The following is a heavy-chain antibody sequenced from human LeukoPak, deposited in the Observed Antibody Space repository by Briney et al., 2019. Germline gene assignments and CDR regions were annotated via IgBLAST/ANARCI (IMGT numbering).Heavy chain of an antibody. J-gene: IGHJ4*02. Sequence: GGSLRLSCAASYFTFTNTWMNWVRQAPGEGLDWVGRIASKTDGGATDYAAPVKGRFTISRDDSKNTLNLQMNSLKTEDTAVYYCTTGIRGDWGQGTLVTVSS. CDR1: YFTFTNTW. V-gene: IGHV3-15*07. D-gene: IGHD3-10*01. CDR3: TTGIRGD. CDR2: IASKTDGGAT.